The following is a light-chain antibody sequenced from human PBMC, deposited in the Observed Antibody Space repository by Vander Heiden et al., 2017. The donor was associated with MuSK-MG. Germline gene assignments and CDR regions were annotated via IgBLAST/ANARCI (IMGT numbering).Light chain of an antibody. V-gene: IGKV1-5*03. Sequence: DIQMTQSPSTLSASVGDRVTIPCRASQSITTWLDWYQQKPGKAPKLLIYQASSLDSGAPARCSGRGWGKESTPIISSLQPDYLTTYCCQQYSTHFSFGVGTKVELK. CDR1: QSITTW. J-gene: IGKJ1*01. CDR3: QQYSTHFS. CDR2: QAS.